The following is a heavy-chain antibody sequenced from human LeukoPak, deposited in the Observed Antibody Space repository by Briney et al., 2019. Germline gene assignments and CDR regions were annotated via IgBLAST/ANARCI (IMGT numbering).Heavy chain of an antibody. CDR1: GFTFSSYA. CDR3: ARGPPDYYDSRGFFNYFDY. J-gene: IGHJ4*02. Sequence: GGSLRLSCAASGFTFSSYAMHWVRQAPGKGLEWVAVISYDGNNKYYADSVKGRFTLSRDYLKNTVSLHMNSLRPEDTAVYYCARGPPDYYDSRGFFNYFDYWGQGTLVTVSS. V-gene: IGHV3-30-3*01. D-gene: IGHD3-22*01. CDR2: ISYDGNNK.